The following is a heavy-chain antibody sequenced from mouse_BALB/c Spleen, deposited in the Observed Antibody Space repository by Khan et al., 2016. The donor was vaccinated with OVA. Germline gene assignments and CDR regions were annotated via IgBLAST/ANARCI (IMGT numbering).Heavy chain of an antibody. CDR3: GRDYGGSFWFAD. Sequence: VQLQQPGPELVKPGASVKMSCKASGYTFTNYIIHWVKQKPGQGLEWIGYINPYNDGTKYNEKFKGNATLTSDKSSSTAYMVLSGLTSEDSAVYYCGRDYGGSFWFADWGQGTLVTVSA. CDR2: INPYNDGT. D-gene: IGHD1-1*02. V-gene: IGHV1S136*01. CDR1: GYTFTNYI. J-gene: IGHJ3*01.